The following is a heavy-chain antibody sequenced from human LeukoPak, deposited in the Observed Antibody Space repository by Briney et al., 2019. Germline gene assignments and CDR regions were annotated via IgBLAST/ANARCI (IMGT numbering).Heavy chain of an antibody. Sequence: TGGSLRLSCAASGFTVSSNYMSWVRQAPGKGLEWVSVIYSGGSTYYADSVKGRFTISRDNSKNTLYLQMNSLRAEDTAVYYCAREYSGSMPDWGQGTLVTVSS. CDR3: AREYSGSMPD. J-gene: IGHJ4*02. V-gene: IGHV3-53*01. D-gene: IGHD3-10*01. CDR2: IYSGGST. CDR1: GFTVSSNY.